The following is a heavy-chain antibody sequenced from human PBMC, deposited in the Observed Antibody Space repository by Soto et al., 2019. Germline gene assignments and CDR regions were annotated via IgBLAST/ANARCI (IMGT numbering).Heavy chain of an antibody. V-gene: IGHV4-59*01. CDR1: GGSIRNVY. CDR2: IFHSGNA. Sequence: PSETLSLTCTVSGGSIRNVYWSWIRQSPGKRLEWIGFIFHSGNAKYNPSLKSRVTISVDTSKNQFSLSLDSVTAADTAVYFCARAHAPTLPFDYWGQGTLVTVPQ. J-gene: IGHJ4*01. D-gene: IGHD2-15*01. CDR3: ARAHAPTLPFDY.